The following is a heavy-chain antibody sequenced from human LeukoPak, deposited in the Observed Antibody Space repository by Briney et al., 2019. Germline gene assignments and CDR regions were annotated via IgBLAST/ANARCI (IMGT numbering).Heavy chain of an antibody. CDR2: ISSSGSTI. J-gene: IGHJ4*02. V-gene: IGHV3-48*03. CDR1: GFTFSSYE. Sequence: GGSLRLSCAASGFTFSSYEMNWVRQAPGKGLEWVSYISSSGSTIYYADSVKGRFTISRDNAKNSLYLQMNSLRAEDTAVYYCARAGLATPHIDYWGQGTLVTVSS. CDR3: ARAGLATPHIDY. D-gene: IGHD5-12*01.